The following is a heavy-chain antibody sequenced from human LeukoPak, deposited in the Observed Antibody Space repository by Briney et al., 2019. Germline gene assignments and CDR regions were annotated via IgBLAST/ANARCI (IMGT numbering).Heavy chain of an antibody. J-gene: IGHJ4*02. V-gene: IGHV3-21*01. CDR2: ISSFI. Sequence: GGSLRLSCAASGFTFNNYTMNWVRQAPGKGLEWVSSISSFIYYADSVKGRFTISRDNAKNSLYLQMNSLRAEDTAVYYCARNYGPDYWGQGILVTVSS. CDR3: ARNYGPDY. D-gene: IGHD4-17*01. CDR1: GFTFNNYT.